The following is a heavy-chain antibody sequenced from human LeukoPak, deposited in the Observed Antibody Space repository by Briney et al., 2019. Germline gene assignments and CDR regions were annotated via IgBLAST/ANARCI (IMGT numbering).Heavy chain of an antibody. J-gene: IGHJ5*02. Sequence: GASVNVSFMASGYTFTDHYLHWVRQAPGQGAEGMGWINPKSGGTNYAQKYQGRDTITRDTSISTAYMELSRLRSDDTAVYYCARLPRRLIGGIAAEYNWFDPWGQGTLVTVSS. CDR1: GYTFTDHY. CDR2: INPKSGGT. D-gene: IGHD6-13*01. CDR3: ARLPRRLIGGIAAEYNWFDP. V-gene: IGHV1-2*02.